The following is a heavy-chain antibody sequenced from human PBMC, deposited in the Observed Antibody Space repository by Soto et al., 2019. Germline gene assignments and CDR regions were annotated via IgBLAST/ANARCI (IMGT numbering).Heavy chain of an antibody. Sequence: GGSLRLSCAASGITFGDYATSWDHQASARGLEWVSGLGNDGSTWHAVSVKGWLVISRDDSKGTLSLQMYSLSVEYTAMYHCVKPGCGRGGCYPYYFDSWGKGTRVTVSS. CDR2: LGNDGST. CDR1: GITFGDYA. CDR3: VKPGCGRGGCYPYYFDS. V-gene: IGHV3-23*01. D-gene: IGHD2-15*01. J-gene: IGHJ4*02.